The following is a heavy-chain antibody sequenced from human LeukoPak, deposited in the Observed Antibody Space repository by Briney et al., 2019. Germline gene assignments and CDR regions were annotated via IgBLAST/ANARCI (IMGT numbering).Heavy chain of an antibody. J-gene: IGHJ4*02. CDR1: GFTFSSYA. CDR2: VSGSGGST. D-gene: IGHD6-19*01. V-gene: IGHV3-23*01. CDR3: AKVAKIAVAGNLQYYFDY. Sequence: GGSLRLSCAASGFTFSSYAMSWVRQAPGKGLEWVSAVSGSGGSTYYADSVKGRFTISRDNSKNTLYLQMNSLRAEDTAVYYCAKVAKIAVAGNLQYYFDYWGQGTLVTVSS.